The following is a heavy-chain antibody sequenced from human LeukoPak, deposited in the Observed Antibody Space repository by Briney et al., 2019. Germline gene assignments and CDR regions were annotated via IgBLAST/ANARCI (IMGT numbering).Heavy chain of an antibody. J-gene: IGHJ6*03. V-gene: IGHV3-53*01. CDR2: IYSGGST. CDR3: ARDMSSSSPVGYYYYSPAYMDV. Sequence: GGSLRLSCAASGFTVSSNYMSWVRQAPGKGLEWVSVIYSGGSTYYADSVKGRFTISRDNSKNTLYLQMNSLRAEDTAVYYCARDMSSSSPVGYYYYSPAYMDVWGKGTTVTVSS. D-gene: IGHD6-6*01. CDR1: GFTVSSNY.